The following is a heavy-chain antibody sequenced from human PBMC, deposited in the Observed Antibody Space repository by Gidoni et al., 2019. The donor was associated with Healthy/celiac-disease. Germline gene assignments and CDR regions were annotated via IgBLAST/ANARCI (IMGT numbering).Heavy chain of an antibody. J-gene: IGHJ4*02. CDR3: AKEVGSGWYVALDY. Sequence: QVQLVESGGGVVQPGRSLRLSCAASGFTFSSYGMHWVRQAPGKGLEWVAVISYDGCNKYYADSVKGRFPISRDISTTTLYLQMNSLRAEDTAVYYCAKEVGSGWYVALDYWGQGTLVTVSS. V-gene: IGHV3-30*18. CDR1: GFTFSSYG. D-gene: IGHD6-19*01. CDR2: ISYDGCNK.